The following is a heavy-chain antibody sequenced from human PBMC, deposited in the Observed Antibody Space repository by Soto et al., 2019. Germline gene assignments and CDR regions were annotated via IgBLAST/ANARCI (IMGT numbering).Heavy chain of an antibody. CDR1: GYTFTSYG. J-gene: IGHJ4*02. CDR2: ISAYNGNT. Sequence: ASVKVSCKASGYTFTSYGISWVRQAPGQGLEWMGWISAYNGNTNYAQKLQGRVTMTTDTSTSTAYMELSSLRSEDTAVYYCASGYYYDSSGYLTPFDYWGQGTLVTVSS. CDR3: ASGYYYDSSGYLTPFDY. V-gene: IGHV1-18*01. D-gene: IGHD3-22*01.